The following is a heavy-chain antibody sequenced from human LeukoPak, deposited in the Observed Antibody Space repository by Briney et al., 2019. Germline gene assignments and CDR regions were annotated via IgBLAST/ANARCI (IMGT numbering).Heavy chain of an antibody. CDR3: ARGGGYAYYYYYYGMDV. CDR2: MNPNSGNT. Sequence: ASVKVSCKASGYTFTSYDINWVRQATGQGLEWMGWMNPNSGNTGYAQKSQGRVTMTRNTSISTAYMELSSLRSEDTAVYYCARGGGYAYYYYYYGMDVWGQGTTVTVSS. V-gene: IGHV1-8*01. CDR1: GYTFTSYD. J-gene: IGHJ6*02. D-gene: IGHD5-18*01.